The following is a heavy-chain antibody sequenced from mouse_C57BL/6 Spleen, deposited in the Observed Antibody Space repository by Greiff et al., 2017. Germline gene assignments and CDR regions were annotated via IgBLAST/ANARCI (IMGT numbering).Heavy chain of an antibody. CDR1: GFTFSDYY. CDR2: INYDGSST. CDR3: ARGPHWYFDV. Sequence: EVKLVESEGGLVQPGSSMKLSCTASGFTFSDYYMAWVRQVPEKGLEWVANINYDGSSTYYLDSLKSRFIISRDNAKNILYLQMSSLKSEDTATYYCARGPHWYFDVWGTGTTVTVSS. V-gene: IGHV5-16*01. J-gene: IGHJ1*03.